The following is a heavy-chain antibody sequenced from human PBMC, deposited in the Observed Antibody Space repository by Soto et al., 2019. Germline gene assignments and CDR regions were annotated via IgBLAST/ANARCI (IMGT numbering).Heavy chain of an antibody. CDR3: ARGDSTDCSNGVCSFFYNHDMDV. V-gene: IGHV1-2*04. Sequence: ASVKVSCKASGYSFTDYHIHWVRQAPGQGLEWLGRINPKSGGTSTAQKFQGWVTMTTDTSISTACMELTRLTSDDTAIYYCARGDSTDCSNGVCSFFYNHDMDVWGQGTTVTV. D-gene: IGHD2-8*01. J-gene: IGHJ6*02. CDR2: INPKSGGT. CDR1: GYSFTDYH.